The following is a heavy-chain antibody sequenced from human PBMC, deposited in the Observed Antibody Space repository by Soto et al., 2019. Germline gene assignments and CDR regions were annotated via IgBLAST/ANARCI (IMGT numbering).Heavy chain of an antibody. D-gene: IGHD2-2*01. CDR1: GFTFSTYA. Sequence: GGSLRLSCAASGFTFSTYAMTWVRQAPGKGLEWVSGISGSGDNAYYADSLKGRFTISRDNSKNTLFLQMNSLRAEDTAVYYCATRRDASYSYCGMDVWGQGTTVTVSS. CDR3: ATRRDASYSYCGMDV. V-gene: IGHV3-23*01. J-gene: IGHJ6*02. CDR2: ISGSGDNA.